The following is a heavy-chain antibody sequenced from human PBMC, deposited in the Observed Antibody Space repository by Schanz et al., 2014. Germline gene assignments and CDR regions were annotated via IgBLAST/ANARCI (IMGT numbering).Heavy chain of an antibody. CDR2: ISYDGSHK. V-gene: IGHV3-30*04. D-gene: IGHD6-13*01. J-gene: IGHJ6*02. Sequence: QVQLVESGGGVVQPGRSLRLSCAASGFTFSNFAIHWVRQAPGKGLEWVAVISYDGSHKDYADSVKGRFTISRDNSKNTRYLQMNSLRAEDTAVYYCARDRQQLVGRIGYYYGMDGWGQGTTVTVSS. CDR1: GFTFSNFA. CDR3: ARDRQQLVGRIGYYYGMDG.